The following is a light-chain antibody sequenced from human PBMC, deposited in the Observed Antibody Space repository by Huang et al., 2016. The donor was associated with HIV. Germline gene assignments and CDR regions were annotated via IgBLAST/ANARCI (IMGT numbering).Light chain of an antibody. CDR3: QQYNNWPPWT. CDR1: PSVNNK. J-gene: IGKJ1*01. Sequence: EVVMTQSPVTLSVSPGERATLSCRASPSVNNKLAWFQQKPGQAPRLLIHDASLRATGIPDRFSGGGSGTEFTLTISSLQSEDFAVYYCQQYNNWPPWTFGQGTKVEIK. CDR2: DAS. V-gene: IGKV3-15*01.